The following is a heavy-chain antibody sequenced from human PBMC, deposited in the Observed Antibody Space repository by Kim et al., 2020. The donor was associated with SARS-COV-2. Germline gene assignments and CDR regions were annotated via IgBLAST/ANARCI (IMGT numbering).Heavy chain of an antibody. J-gene: IGHJ4*02. CDR3: AKGLDDYGGNSGLY. D-gene: IGHD4-17*01. Sequence: ADPVTGRCTISRDNSKTTLYLQMNSLRAEDTAVYYCAKGLDDYGGNSGLYWGQGTLVTVSS. V-gene: IGHV3-23*03.